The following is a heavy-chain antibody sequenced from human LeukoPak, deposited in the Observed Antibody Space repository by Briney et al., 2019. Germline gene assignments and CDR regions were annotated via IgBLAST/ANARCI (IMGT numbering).Heavy chain of an antibody. CDR2: ISGSGGST. CDR3: AKDRKYDFWSGYSGGMDV. D-gene: IGHD3-3*01. V-gene: IGHV3-23*01. CDR1: GFTFSSYA. J-gene: IGHJ6*04. Sequence: LSGGSLRLSCAAPGFTFSSYAMSWVRQAPGKGLEWVSAISGSGGSTYYADSVKGRFTISRDNSKNTLYLQMNSLRAEDTAVYYCAKDRKYDFWSGYSGGMDVWGKGTTVTVSS.